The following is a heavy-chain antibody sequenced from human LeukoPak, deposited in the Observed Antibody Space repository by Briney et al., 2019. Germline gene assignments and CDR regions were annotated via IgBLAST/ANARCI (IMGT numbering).Heavy chain of an antibody. V-gene: IGHV3-73*01. Sequence: PGGSLKLSFATSGFTFNGSALHWVRQASGQGLEWVGRIRSKAHRYATAYAASVKGRFTVSRDGPKNMAYLQMNSLKTEDTAIYYCTRRHYGDYVVDNWGQGTLVTVSS. CDR2: IRSKAHRYAT. CDR3: TRRHYGDYVVDN. CDR1: GFTFNGSA. J-gene: IGHJ4*02. D-gene: IGHD4-17*01.